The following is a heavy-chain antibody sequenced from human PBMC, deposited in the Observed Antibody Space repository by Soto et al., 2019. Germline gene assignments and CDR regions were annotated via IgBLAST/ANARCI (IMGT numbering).Heavy chain of an antibody. J-gene: IGHJ4*02. Sequence: QVQLQESGPGLVKPSQTLSLTCTVSGGSISSGGYYWSWIRQHPGKGLEWIGYIYYSGSTYYNPSPRSEVTISGATSNNLFSLRRSLVPAADTAVYYWARVSGGNNWNVGFFDSWGQGTLVTVSS. CDR1: GGSISSGGYY. V-gene: IGHV4-31*01. D-gene: IGHD1-20*01. CDR3: ARVSGGNNWNVGFFDS. CDR2: IYYSGST.